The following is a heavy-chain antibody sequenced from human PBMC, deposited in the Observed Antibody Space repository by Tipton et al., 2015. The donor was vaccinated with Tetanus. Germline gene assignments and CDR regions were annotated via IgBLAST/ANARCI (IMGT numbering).Heavy chain of an antibody. CDR1: GASISSGGYF. CDR2: INYSGST. Sequence: TLSLTCTVSGASISSGGYFWSWIRQHLGKGLEWIGYINYSGSTYFNPSLKSRVTISADMSENQFSLRLTSVTAADTAVYYCAGGAIFGVLTYRAFDIWGQGTMVTVSS. CDR3: AGGAIFGVLTYRAFDI. D-gene: IGHD3-3*01. V-gene: IGHV4-31*03. J-gene: IGHJ3*02.